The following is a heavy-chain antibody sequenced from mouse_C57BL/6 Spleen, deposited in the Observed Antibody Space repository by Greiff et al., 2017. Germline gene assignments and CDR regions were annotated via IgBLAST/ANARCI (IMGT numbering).Heavy chain of an antibody. CDR1: GYAFSSYW. Sequence: VQLQQSGAELVKPGASVKISCKASGYAFSSYWMNWVKQRPGKGLEWIGQIYPGDGDTNYNGKFKGKATLTADKSSSTAYMQLSSLTSEDSAVXFCARGGGYDEGYYAMDYWGQGTSVTVSS. CDR3: ARGGGYDEGYYAMDY. V-gene: IGHV1-80*01. J-gene: IGHJ4*01. CDR2: IYPGDGDT. D-gene: IGHD2-2*01.